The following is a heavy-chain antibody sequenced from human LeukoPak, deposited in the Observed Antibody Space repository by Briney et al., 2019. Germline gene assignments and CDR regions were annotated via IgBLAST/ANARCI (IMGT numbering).Heavy chain of an antibody. CDR1: GGSLCSYH. CDR2: INYSGTS. D-gene: IGHD3-22*01. Sequence: SETLSLTCTVSGGSLCSYHWSWIRQPPGKGLEWIGYINYSGTSNYNPSLKSRVSISVDTSKNQFSLKLSSVTAADTAVYYCARGTMMVGPWGQGTQVTVSS. CDR3: ARGTMMVGP. J-gene: IGHJ5*02. V-gene: IGHV4-59*01.